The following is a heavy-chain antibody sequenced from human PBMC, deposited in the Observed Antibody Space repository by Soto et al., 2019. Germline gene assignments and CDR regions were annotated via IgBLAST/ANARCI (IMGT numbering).Heavy chain of an antibody. CDR3: ASGDLWFGEFHDY. CDR1: EGSFSGYY. D-gene: IGHD3-10*01. J-gene: IGHJ4*02. CDR2: INHSGST. V-gene: IGHV4-34*01. Sequence: SETMSLRCAVYEGSFSGYYWSWFRQPPGKGLEWIGEINHSGSTNYNPSLKSRVTISVDTSKNQFSLKLSSVTAADTAVYYCASGDLWFGEFHDYWGQGTLVTVSS.